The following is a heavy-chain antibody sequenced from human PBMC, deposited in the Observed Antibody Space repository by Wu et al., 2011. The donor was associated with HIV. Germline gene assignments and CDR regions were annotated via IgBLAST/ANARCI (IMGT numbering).Heavy chain of an antibody. D-gene: IGHD1-14*01. CDR3: ARQRLTTARDVFDV. CDR2: TDPGDSDT. V-gene: IGHV5-51*01. J-gene: IGHJ3*01. Sequence: VQLVQSGAEVKKSGESLKISCKGSGYNFAGYWIAWVRQMPGKGLEWMGITDPGDSDTRYSPSFQGQVTISADKSITTAYLQWSSLEASDTAIYYCARQRLTTARDVFDVWGQGTMVIVSS. CDR1: GYNFAGYW.